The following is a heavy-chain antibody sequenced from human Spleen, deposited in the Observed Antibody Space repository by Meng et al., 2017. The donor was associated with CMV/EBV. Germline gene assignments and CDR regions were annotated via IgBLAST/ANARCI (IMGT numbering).Heavy chain of an antibody. CDR3: ARFAGSPFGGYSYFDL. CDR1: GYTFTGYY. CDR2: INPNSGGT. V-gene: IGHV1-2*02. J-gene: IGHJ2*01. Sequence: ASVKVSCKASGYTFTGYYMHWVRQAPGQGLEWMGWINPNSGGTNYAQKFRGRVTMTTDTSTSTAYMELRSLTSDDTAVYFCARFAGSPFGGYSYFDLWGRGTLVTVSS. D-gene: IGHD1-26*01.